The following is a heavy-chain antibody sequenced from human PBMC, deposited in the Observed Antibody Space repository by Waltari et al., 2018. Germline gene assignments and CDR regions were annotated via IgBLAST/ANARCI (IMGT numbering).Heavy chain of an antibody. D-gene: IGHD3-22*01. J-gene: IGHJ4*02. Sequence: VQVVLLRAEWMKPEALVYVLCTVSAYTLTELDMNCERQAPGKGLEWMGGIDPDGGETIYAQKFQGRVTMTEDTSTDTAYMELSSLRSEDTAVYYCATGAHYYNSSCYDYWGQGTLVTVSS. CDR1: AYTLTELD. V-gene: IGHV1-24*01. CDR3: ATGAHYYNSSCYDY. CDR2: IDPDGGET.